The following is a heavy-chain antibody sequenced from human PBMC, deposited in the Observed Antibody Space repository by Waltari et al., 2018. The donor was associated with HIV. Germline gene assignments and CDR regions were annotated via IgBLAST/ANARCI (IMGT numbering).Heavy chain of an antibody. V-gene: IGHV3-73*02. Sequence: EVQLVESGGGLVQPGGSLKLACAASGFTFSGSAMHWVRQASGKGLGWVDRIRSKANSYATAYAASVKVRFTISRDDSKNTAYLQMNSLKTEDTAVYYCTRRAGYSSSWYAYWGQGTLVTVSS. CDR2: IRSKANSYAT. CDR3: TRRAGYSSSWYAY. J-gene: IGHJ4*02. D-gene: IGHD6-13*01. CDR1: GFTFSGSA.